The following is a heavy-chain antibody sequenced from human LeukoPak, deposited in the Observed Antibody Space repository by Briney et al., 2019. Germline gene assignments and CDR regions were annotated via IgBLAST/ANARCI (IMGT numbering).Heavy chain of an antibody. CDR1: GFTFSSYS. D-gene: IGHD2-15*01. J-gene: IGHJ5*02. CDR3: AREDSGCSGGSCYDSRRSWFDP. V-gene: IGHV4-39*07. CDR2: IYYSGST. Sequence: PGGSLRLSCAASGFTFSSYSMNWIRQPPGKGLEWIGSIYYSGSTYYNPSLKSRVTISVDTSKNQFSLKLSSVTAADTAVYYCAREDSGCSGGSCYDSRRSWFDPWGQGTLVTVSS.